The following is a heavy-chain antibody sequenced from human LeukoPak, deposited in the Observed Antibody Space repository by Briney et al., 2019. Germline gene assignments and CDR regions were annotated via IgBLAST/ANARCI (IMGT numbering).Heavy chain of an antibody. J-gene: IGHJ4*02. V-gene: IGHV3-30*02. CDR1: GFTFSSYG. CDR3: AKFLTGYYSGVYYFDY. CDR2: IRYDGSNK. Sequence: GGSLRLSCAASGFTFSSYGMHWVRQAPGKGLEWVVFIRYDGSNKYYADSLKGRFTISRDNSKNTLYLQMNSLRAEDTAVYYCAKFLTGYYSGVYYFDYWGQGTLVTVSS. D-gene: IGHD3-9*01.